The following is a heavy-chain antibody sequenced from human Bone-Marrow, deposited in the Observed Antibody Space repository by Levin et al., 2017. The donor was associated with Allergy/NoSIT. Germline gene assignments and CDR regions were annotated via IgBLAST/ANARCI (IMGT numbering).Heavy chain of an antibody. CDR2: ISGSGSSA. J-gene: IGHJ4*02. CDR1: GFTFSSFA. V-gene: IGHV3-23*01. D-gene: IGHD2-15*01. CDR3: ARGRECSDASCLGSGDC. Sequence: LSLTCAASGFTFSSFAMSWVRQAPGKGLEWVSGISGSGSSAYYADSVKGRFIISRDNSKNTVYLQMNSLRADDTAIYFCARGRECSDASCLGSGDCWGLGVLVTVSS.